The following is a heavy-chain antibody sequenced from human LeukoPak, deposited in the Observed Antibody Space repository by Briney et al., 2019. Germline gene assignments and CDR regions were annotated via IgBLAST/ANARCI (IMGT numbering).Heavy chain of an antibody. V-gene: IGHV3-30*18. D-gene: IGHD3-22*01. CDR1: GFTFSSYG. Sequence: GGSLRLSCAAYGFTFSSYGMHWVRQAPGKGLEWVAVISYDGSNKYYADSVKGRFTISRDNSKNTLYLQMNSLRAEDTAVYYCAKEFDYYDSVPFDYWGQGTLVTVSS. CDR2: ISYDGSNK. CDR3: AKEFDYYDSVPFDY. J-gene: IGHJ4*02.